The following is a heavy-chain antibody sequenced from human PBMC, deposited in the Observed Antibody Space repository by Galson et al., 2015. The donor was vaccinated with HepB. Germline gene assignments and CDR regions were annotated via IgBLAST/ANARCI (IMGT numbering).Heavy chain of an antibody. J-gene: IGHJ4*02. CDR2: IYYNGDT. D-gene: IGHD2-2*01. CDR1: HGSINNYY. Sequence: SETLSLTCSVSHGSINNYYWSWIRQSPGKRLEWIGYIYYNGDTNYNPSLGYRVGMSVDTSINQVSLWLTSVTAADTAVYFCARHPGRGSVGYAFALWGQGTLVTVSA. CDR3: ARHPGRGSVGYAFAL. V-gene: IGHV4-59*08.